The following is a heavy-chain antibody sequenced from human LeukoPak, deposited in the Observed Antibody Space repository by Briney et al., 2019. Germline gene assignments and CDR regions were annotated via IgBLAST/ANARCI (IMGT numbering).Heavy chain of an antibody. J-gene: IGHJ4*02. CDR1: GGSISSSTYY. V-gene: IGHV4-39*01. Sequence: SETLSLTCTVSGGSISSSTYYWGWIRQPPGNGLEWIGSIFHSGSTYYNPSLKSRVTISVDTSKNQFSLKLTSVTAADTAVYYCASPMDTALAYFDFWGQGTLVTVSS. CDR3: ASPMDTALAYFDF. D-gene: IGHD5-18*01. CDR2: IFHSGST.